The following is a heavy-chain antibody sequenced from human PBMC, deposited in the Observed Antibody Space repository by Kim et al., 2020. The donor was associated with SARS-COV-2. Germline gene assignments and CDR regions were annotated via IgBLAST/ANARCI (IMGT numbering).Heavy chain of an antibody. CDR3: ARISDGSGIYSRFYYYAMDV. D-gene: IGHD3-10*01. CDR1: GFIFSNYG. CDR2: ISYDGTKK. J-gene: IGHJ6*02. Sequence: GGSLRLSCAASGFIFSNYGMHWVRQAPGKGLEWVAVISYDGTKKYYANSVKGRFTISRYNSKNTLYLQMNSLRAEDTAVYYCARISDGSGIYSRFYYYAMDVWGQGTTVTVSS. V-gene: IGHV3-33*05.